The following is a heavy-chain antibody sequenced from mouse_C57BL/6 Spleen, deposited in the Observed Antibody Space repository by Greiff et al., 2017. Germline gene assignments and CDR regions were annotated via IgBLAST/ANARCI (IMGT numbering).Heavy chain of an antibody. D-gene: IGHD1-1*01. CDR3: AREEAITTVVAKDFDY. Sequence: VQLQHSGAELVKPGASVKLSCKASGYTFTSYWMHWVKQRPGRGLEWIGRIDPNSGGTKYNEKFKSKATLTVDKPSSTAYMQLSSLTSEDSAVYYGAREEAITTVVAKDFDYWGQGTTLTVSS. J-gene: IGHJ2*01. V-gene: IGHV1-72*01. CDR1: GYTFTSYW. CDR2: IDPNSGGT.